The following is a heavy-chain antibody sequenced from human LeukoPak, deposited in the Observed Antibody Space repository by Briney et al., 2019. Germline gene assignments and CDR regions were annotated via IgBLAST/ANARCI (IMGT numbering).Heavy chain of an antibody. CDR2: ISSSGSTI. Sequence: GGSLRLSCAASGFTFSDYHMSWIRQAPGRGLEWVSFISSSGSTIYYADSVKGRFTISRDNAKNSLYLQMNSLRAEDTAVYYCARGRYYYYMDVWGKGTTVTVSS. J-gene: IGHJ6*03. V-gene: IGHV3-11*04. CDR1: GFTFSDYH. CDR3: ARGRYYYYMDV.